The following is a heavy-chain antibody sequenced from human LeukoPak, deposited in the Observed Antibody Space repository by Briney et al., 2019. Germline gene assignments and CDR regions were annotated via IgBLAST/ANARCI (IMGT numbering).Heavy chain of an antibody. CDR2: ISVYNGNT. J-gene: IGHJ4*02. D-gene: IGHD3-3*01. V-gene: IGHV1-18*01. CDR1: GYTFSNYG. Sequence: AAVKVSCKASGYTFSNYGITWRRQAPGQGPEWLGWISVYNGNTNYAQKLQGRVTMTTDTSTSTAYMELRSLRSDDTAVYYCARDLVTYYELWSSYSTFEYWGQGTLVTVSP. CDR3: ARDLVTYYELWSSYSTFEY.